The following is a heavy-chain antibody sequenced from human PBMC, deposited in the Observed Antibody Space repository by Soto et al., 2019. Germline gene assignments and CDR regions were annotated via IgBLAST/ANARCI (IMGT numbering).Heavy chain of an antibody. CDR2: ISGGGDNT. D-gene: IGHD3-10*01. J-gene: IGHJ4*02. Sequence: GGSLRLSCAASGFTFSSYAMAWVRQAPGKGLEWVSAISGGGDNTYYADSVKGRFTVSRDSSKNTLYLQMNSLRAEDTAVYYCAKDLRNMIRGIIFDYWGQGTLVTVSS. CDR1: GFTFSSYA. CDR3: AKDLRNMIRGIIFDY. V-gene: IGHV3-23*01.